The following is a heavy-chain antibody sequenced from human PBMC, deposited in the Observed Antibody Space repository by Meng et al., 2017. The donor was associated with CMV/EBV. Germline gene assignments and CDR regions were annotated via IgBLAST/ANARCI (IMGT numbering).Heavy chain of an antibody. CDR3: ARRGNGHAIDY. CDR1: GYSFPSCW. V-gene: IGHV5-51*01. CDR2: INPSNSDT. J-gene: IGHJ4*02. Sequence: SCKGSGYSFPSCWIGWVRQMPGRGLEWMGIINPSNSDTRYSPSFQGQVTISPDKSISTAYLQWSSLKASDTAMYFCARRGNGHAIDYWGQGTLVTVSS. D-gene: IGHD1-26*01.